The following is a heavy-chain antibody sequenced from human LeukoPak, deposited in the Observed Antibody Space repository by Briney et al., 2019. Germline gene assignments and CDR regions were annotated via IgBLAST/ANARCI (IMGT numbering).Heavy chain of an antibody. V-gene: IGHV3-23*01. Sequence: GGSLRLSCAASGFTFTSYSMNWVRQAPGKGLEWVSTISGGGGSTYYADSVKGRFTISRDNSENTLYLQINSLRAEDSAIYYCAKRVSYSSGSHFDYWGQGTLVTVSA. J-gene: IGHJ4*02. CDR1: GFTFTSYS. D-gene: IGHD3-10*01. CDR2: ISGGGGST. CDR3: AKRVSYSSGSHFDY.